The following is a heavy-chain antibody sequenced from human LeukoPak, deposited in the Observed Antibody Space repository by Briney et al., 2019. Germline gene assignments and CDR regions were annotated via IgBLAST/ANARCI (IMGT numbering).Heavy chain of an antibody. Sequence: GGSQRLSCAASGFTFSLYSMNWVRQAPGKGLEWVSSISSSSYIYYADSVKGRFTISRDNAKNSLYLQMNSLRAEDTALYYCAKDSSGYDYLGGGYGMDVWGQGTTVTVSS. V-gene: IGHV3-21*04. D-gene: IGHD5-12*01. CDR1: GFTFSLYS. J-gene: IGHJ6*02. CDR2: ISSSSYI. CDR3: AKDSSGYDYLGGGYGMDV.